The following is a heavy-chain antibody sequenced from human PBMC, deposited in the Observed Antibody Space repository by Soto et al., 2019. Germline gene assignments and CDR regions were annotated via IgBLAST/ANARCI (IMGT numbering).Heavy chain of an antibody. CDR1: GFTFSSYG. Sequence: QVQLVESGGGVVQPGRSLRLSCAASGFTFSSYGMHWVRQAPGKGLEWVAVIWYDGSNKYYADSVKGRFTISRDNSKNTLYLQRNSLRAEDTAVYYCARDGEMATTGSGGMDVWGQGTTVTVSS. CDR3: ARDGEMATTGSGGMDV. D-gene: IGHD1-1*01. V-gene: IGHV3-33*01. J-gene: IGHJ6*02. CDR2: IWYDGSNK.